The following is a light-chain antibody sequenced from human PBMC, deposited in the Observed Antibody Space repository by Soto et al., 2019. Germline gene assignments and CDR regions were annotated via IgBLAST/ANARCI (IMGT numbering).Light chain of an antibody. J-gene: IGKJ1*01. Sequence: AIQVTQSPSSLSASVGDRVTITCRASQDIKNDLGWYQQTPGKSPKLLIYAAATLESGVPSRFSGSGSGTDFTLTIRSLQPEDSGTYYCLHDCTYPRTFGQGTKVDIK. V-gene: IGKV1-6*01. CDR1: QDIKND. CDR2: AAA. CDR3: LHDCTYPRT.